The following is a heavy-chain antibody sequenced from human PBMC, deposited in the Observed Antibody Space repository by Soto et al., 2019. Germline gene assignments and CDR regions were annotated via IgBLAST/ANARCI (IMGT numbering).Heavy chain of an antibody. CDR2: ISAYNGNT. D-gene: IGHD3-10*01. J-gene: IGHJ5*02. CDR3: AGGGYYGSGSHNWFDP. Sequence: QVQLVQSGAEVKKPGASVKVSCKASGYTFTSYGISWVRQAPGQGLEWMGWISAYNGNTNYAQKLQGRVTMTTDTSTSTGYVEPRSLRSDDTAVYYCAGGGYYGSGSHNWFDPWGQGTLVTVSS. V-gene: IGHV1-18*01. CDR1: GYTFTSYG.